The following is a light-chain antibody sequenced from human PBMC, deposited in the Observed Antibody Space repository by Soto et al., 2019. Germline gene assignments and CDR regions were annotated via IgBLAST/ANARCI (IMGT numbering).Light chain of an antibody. Sequence: DIQMTQSPSSLSASVGDRVTITCQASQDISNYLNWYQQKPGKAPKLLIYDASNLETGVPSRFSGSGSGTDFTFTISSLQAEDIATYYCQQYDNLSSVTFGGGTKVEIK. CDR2: DAS. CDR3: QQYDNLSSVT. V-gene: IGKV1-33*01. CDR1: QDISNY. J-gene: IGKJ4*01.